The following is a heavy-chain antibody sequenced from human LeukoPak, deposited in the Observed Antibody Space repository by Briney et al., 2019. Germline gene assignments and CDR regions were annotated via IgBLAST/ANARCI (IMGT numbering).Heavy chain of an antibody. CDR3: ARGIEDIVVVVAAIDAFDI. J-gene: IGHJ3*02. D-gene: IGHD2-15*01. CDR2: IYYSGST. CDR1: GGSISSSSYY. V-gene: IGHV4-39*07. Sequence: SETLSLTCTVSGGSISSSSYYWGWIRQPPGKGLEWIGSIYYSGSTYYNPSLKSRVTISVDTSKNQFSLKLSSVTAADTAVYYCARGIEDIVVVVAAIDAFDIWGQGTMVTVSS.